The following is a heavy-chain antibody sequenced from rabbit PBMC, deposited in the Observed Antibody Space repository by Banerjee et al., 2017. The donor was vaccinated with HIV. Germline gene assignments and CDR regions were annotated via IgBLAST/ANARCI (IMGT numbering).Heavy chain of an antibody. Sequence: QSLEESGGDLVKPGASLTLTCTASGFTFSSYWMSWVRQAPGKGLEWIAFIDPDYGSTNLTPRAKGRIPIPKTSATTVTLQMTRLAAAGPATYFWAREFFAGNGGGYYFKLWGPGTLVTVS. CDR2: IDPDYGST. CDR3: AREFFAGNGGGYYFKL. J-gene: IGHJ4*01. D-gene: IGHD4-2*01. CDR1: GFTFSSYW. V-gene: IGHV1S40*01.